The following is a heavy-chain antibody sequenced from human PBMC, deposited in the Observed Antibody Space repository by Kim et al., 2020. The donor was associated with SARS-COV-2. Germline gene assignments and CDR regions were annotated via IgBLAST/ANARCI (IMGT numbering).Heavy chain of an antibody. CDR3: AKGSVTGSYQGFDP. D-gene: IGHD1-26*01. J-gene: IGHJ5*02. Sequence: GGSLRLSCVDSGFTFSNYAMSWVRQAPGKGLDWVSAISGSGAGTYYADSVKGRFTISRDNYKNTLYLQMNSLRAEDTALYYCAKGSVTGSYQGFDPWGQGRLVTVSS. CDR2: ISGSGAGT. CDR1: GFTFSNYA. V-gene: IGHV3-23*01.